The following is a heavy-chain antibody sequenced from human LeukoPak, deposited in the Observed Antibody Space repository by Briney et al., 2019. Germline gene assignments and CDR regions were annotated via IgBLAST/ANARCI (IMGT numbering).Heavy chain of an antibody. CDR2: MNPKSGNT. V-gene: IGHV1-8*03. J-gene: IGHJ5*02. Sequence: ASAKVSCKASGYTFTAYDINWVRQATGQGLEWMGWMNPKSGNTGYAQKFQARVTFTMNASITTAYMEMNSLTSEDTAIYYCARPYCSSASCSRWFDPWGQGTLVTVSS. CDR1: GYTFTAYD. CDR3: ARPYCSSASCSRWFDP. D-gene: IGHD2-2*01.